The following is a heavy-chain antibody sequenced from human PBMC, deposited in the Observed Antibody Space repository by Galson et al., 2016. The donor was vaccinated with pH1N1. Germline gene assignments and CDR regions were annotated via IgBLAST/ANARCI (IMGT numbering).Heavy chain of an antibody. D-gene: IGHD3-16*02. J-gene: IGHJ4*02. CDR1: KFTFSSYW. CDR3: ARAIGSRSAY. Sequence: SLRLSCAASKFTFSSYWMHWVRQVPGKGLEWVANIKEDGSETYYVDSVRGRFTISRDNAKNSLYLQMNSLRDEDTALYYCARAIGSRSAYWGQGTLVTVSS. CDR2: IKEDGSET. V-gene: IGHV3-7*01.